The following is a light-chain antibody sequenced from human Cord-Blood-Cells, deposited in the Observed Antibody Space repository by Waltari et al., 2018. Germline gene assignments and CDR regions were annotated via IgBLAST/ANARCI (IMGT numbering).Light chain of an antibody. J-gene: IGKJ1*01. V-gene: IGKV1-5*01. CDR1: QSISSW. Sequence: DIQMTQSPSTLSASVGARVTITCRASQSISSWLAWYQQKPGKAPKLLIYDASSLESGVPSRFSGSGSGTEFTLTISSLQPDDCATYYCQQYNSYRTFGQGTKVEIK. CDR2: DAS. CDR3: QQYNSYRT.